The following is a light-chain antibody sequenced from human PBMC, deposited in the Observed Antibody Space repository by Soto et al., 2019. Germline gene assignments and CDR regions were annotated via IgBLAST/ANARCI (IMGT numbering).Light chain of an antibody. CDR2: GAS. J-gene: IGKJ2*01. V-gene: IGKV3-20*01. Sequence: EIVLTQSPGTLSLSPGERATLSCRVSQSVSSSYLAWYQQKPGQAPRLLIYGASSRATGIPDRFSGSGSGTVFTLTISRLEPEDFAVYYCQQYGSSRTFGQGTKVEIK. CDR3: QQYGSSRT. CDR1: QSVSSSY.